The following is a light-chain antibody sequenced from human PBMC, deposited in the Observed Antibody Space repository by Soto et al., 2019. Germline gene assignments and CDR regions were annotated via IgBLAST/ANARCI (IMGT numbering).Light chain of an antibody. J-gene: IGLJ2*01. Sequence: QAVVTQEPSLPVSPGGTVTLTCGSSTGAVTSGHYPYWFQQKPGQAPRTLIYDTSNKHSWTPARFSGSLLGGKAALTLSGAQPEDEAVYYCLLSYSGAYVVFGGGTKLTVL. V-gene: IGLV7-46*01. CDR3: LLSYSGAYVV. CDR2: DTS. CDR1: TGAVTSGHY.